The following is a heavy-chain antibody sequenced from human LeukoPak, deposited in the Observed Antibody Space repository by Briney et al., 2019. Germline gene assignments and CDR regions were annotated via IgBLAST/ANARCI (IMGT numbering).Heavy chain of an antibody. CDR1: GYTFTGYY. Sequence: ASVKVSCKASGYTFTGYYMHWVRQAPGQGLEWMGWINPNSGGTNYAQKFQGRVTMTRDTSISTAYMELSRLRSDDTAVYYCARGSSGSVYYYYYYMDVWGKGTRVTVSS. V-gene: IGHV1-2*02. CDR2: INPNSGGT. J-gene: IGHJ6*03. CDR3: ARGSSGSVYYYYYYMDV. D-gene: IGHD6-19*01.